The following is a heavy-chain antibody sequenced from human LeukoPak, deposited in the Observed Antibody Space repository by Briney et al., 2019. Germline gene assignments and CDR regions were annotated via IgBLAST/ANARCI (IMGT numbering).Heavy chain of an antibody. Sequence: PGGSLRLSCAASGFTFSSYAMSWVRQAPGKGLEWVSTITKNSGVSTYYADSVKGRFNISRDNPKNTLYVQMNSLRAEDTAVYYCAVTGQFDYWGQGTLVTVSS. CDR3: AVTGQFDY. V-gene: IGHV3-23*01. J-gene: IGHJ4*02. CDR2: ITKNSGVST. CDR1: GFTFSSYA.